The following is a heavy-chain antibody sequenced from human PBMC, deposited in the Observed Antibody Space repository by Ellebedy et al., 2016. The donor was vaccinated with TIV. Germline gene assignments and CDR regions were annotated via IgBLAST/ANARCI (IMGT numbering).Heavy chain of an antibody. Sequence: GESLKISCAASGFTFSIAWMNWVRQAPGKGLEWVARIRSKAHGETTKIAAPVQGRFVVSRDDSKNMVYLQMNSLTSEDTAVYYCATDSVDPTVILNAFHVWGQGTAVTVS. V-gene: IGHV3-15*07. CDR1: GFTFSIAW. CDR3: ATDSVDPTVILNAFHV. J-gene: IGHJ3*01. D-gene: IGHD3-10*01. CDR2: IRSKAHGETT.